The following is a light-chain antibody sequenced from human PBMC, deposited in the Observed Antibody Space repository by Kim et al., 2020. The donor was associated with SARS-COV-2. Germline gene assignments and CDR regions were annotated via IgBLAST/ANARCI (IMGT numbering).Light chain of an antibody. CDR1: KLGDKY. V-gene: IGLV3-1*01. CDR2: QDS. CDR3: QAWDSSTYV. J-gene: IGLJ1*01. Sequence: SVSPQQTAPITCSGDKLGDKYACWYQQKPGQSPVLVIYQDSKRPSGIPERFSGSNSGNTATLTISGTQAMDEADYYCQAWDSSTYVFGTGTKVTVL.